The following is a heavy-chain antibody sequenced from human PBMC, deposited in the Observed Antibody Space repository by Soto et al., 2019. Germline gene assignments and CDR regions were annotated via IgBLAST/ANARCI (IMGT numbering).Heavy chain of an antibody. J-gene: IGHJ6*02. Sequence: QVQLQQWGAGLLKPSETLSLTCAVYGGSFSGYYWSWIRQPPGKGPEWIGEINHSGSTNYNPSLKSRVTISVDTSKHQFSLKLSSVTAADTAVYYCARRGRYDILTGYRGATDVWGQGTTVTVSS. D-gene: IGHD3-9*01. V-gene: IGHV4-34*01. CDR3: ARRGRYDILTGYRGATDV. CDR2: INHSGST. CDR1: GGSFSGYY.